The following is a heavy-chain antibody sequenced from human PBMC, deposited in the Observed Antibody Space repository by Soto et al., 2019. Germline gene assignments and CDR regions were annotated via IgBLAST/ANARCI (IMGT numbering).Heavy chain of an antibody. J-gene: IGHJ6*03. CDR3: AKGINSYYYLDV. Sequence: GESLKISCAASGFTFSSYAMTWVRQAPGKGLEWVSALSGGGDSTYYADSVKGRFTFSRDNSKNTLYLQMNSLRAEDTAVYYCAKGINSYYYLDVWGEGIMVTVSS. V-gene: IGHV3-23*01. CDR2: LSGGGDST. CDR1: GFTFSSYA.